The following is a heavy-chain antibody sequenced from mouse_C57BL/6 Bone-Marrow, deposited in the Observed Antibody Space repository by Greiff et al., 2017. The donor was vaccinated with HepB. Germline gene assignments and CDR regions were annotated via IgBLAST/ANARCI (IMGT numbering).Heavy chain of an antibody. J-gene: IGHJ1*03. CDR2: IDPSDSYT. D-gene: IGHD6-5*01. CDR1: GYTFTSYW. V-gene: IGHV1-59*01. Sequence: QVQLQQPGAELVRPGTSVKLSCKASGYTFTSYWMHWVKQRPGQGLEWIGVIDPSDSYTNYNQKFKGKATLTVDTSSSTAYMQLSSLTSEDSAVYYCAGLSPWYFDVWGTGTTVTVSS. CDR3: AGLSPWYFDV.